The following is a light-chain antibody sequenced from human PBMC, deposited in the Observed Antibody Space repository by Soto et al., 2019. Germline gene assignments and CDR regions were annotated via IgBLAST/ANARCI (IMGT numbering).Light chain of an antibody. CDR3: QQYSRLLS. CDR1: ESISTW. CDR2: GAS. V-gene: IGKV1-5*03. Sequence: DIQMTQSPSSLSASVGDRVTITCRASESISTWLAWYQQKPGKAPKLLIYGASSLESGVPPRFSGDGSETEFTITISSLQRDDVGTYYCQQYSRLLSFGQGTKVEIE. J-gene: IGKJ1*01.